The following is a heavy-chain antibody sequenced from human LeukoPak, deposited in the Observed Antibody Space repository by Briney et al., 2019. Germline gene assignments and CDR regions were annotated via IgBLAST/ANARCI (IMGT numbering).Heavy chain of an antibody. CDR1: GGSISSGNYY. CDR3: ARVGNSGTYQFDY. CDR2: IYTSGST. V-gene: IGHV4-61*02. J-gene: IGHJ4*02. D-gene: IGHD1-26*01. Sequence: SQTLSLTCTVSGGSISSGNYYWGWIRQPAGKELEWIGRIYTSGSTNYNPSLKSRVTISGDTSKNQFSLKLSSVTAADTAFYYCARVGNSGTYQFDYWGQGTLVTVSS.